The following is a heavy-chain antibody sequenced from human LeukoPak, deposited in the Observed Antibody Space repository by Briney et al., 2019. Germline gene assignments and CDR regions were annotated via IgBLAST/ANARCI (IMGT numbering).Heavy chain of an antibody. CDR3: ARVGRSHGMDV. V-gene: IGHV3-74*01. CDR1: GFTFSSYW. Sequence: GSLRLSCAASGFTFSSYWMHWVRQAPGKGLVWVSRINSDGSSTSYADSVKGRFTISRDNAKNTLYLQMNSLRAEDTAVYYCARVGRSHGMDVWGKGTTVTVSS. D-gene: IGHD2-15*01. CDR2: INSDGSST. J-gene: IGHJ6*04.